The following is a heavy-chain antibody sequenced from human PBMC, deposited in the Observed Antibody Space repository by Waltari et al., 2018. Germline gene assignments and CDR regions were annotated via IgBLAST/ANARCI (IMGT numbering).Heavy chain of an antibody. CDR1: GESMSSTDW. J-gene: IGHJ4*02. CDR3: ARDRGRGIYLDS. CDR2: VHSSGRT. Sequence: QLQLKQSGPGLVKPSESLSLTCAVSGESMSSTDWWSWVRQSTGKGLEWIGQVHSSGRTNYNPFLASRVTISIDTSNNQFSLKMPSPTAADTAIYYCARDRGRGIYLDSWGQGTLVTVSP. D-gene: IGHD2-15*01. V-gene: IGHV4-4*02.